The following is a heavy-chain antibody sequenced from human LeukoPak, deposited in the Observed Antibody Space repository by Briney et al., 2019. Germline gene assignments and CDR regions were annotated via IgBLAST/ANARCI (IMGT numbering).Heavy chain of an antibody. CDR3: ARDLVYDSSGFFDP. CDR1: GGTFSSYA. J-gene: IGHJ5*02. CDR2: IIPIFGTA. V-gene: IGHV1-69*06. Sequence: SVKVSCKASGGTFSSYAISWVRQAPGQGLEWMGGIIPIFGTANYAQKFQGRVTITADKSTSTAYMELSGLRSEDTAVYYCARDLVYDSSGFFDPWGQGTLVTVSS. D-gene: IGHD3-22*01.